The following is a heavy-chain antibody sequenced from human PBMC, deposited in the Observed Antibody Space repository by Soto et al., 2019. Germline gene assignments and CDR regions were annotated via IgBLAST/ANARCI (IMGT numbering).Heavy chain of an antibody. J-gene: IGHJ4*02. D-gene: IGHD3-22*01. Sequence: ASVKVSCKASGYTFSAYGIAWVRQAPGQGLEWMGWISAYNDNTYYAHNLQGRVTMTIDTSTSTGYMEMRSLRFDDTAVYYCARVEDYFDSSGYAHWGQGTLVTVS. CDR1: GYTFSAYG. CDR3: ARVEDYFDSSGYAH. V-gene: IGHV1-18*01. CDR2: ISAYNDNT.